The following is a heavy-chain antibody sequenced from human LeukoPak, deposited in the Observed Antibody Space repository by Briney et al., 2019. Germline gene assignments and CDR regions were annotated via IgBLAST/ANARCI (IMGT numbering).Heavy chain of an antibody. CDR2: IYYSGST. CDR3: ARSGVRGVNDWFDP. V-gene: IGHV4-59*01. CDR1: DGSISSFY. D-gene: IGHD3-10*01. Sequence: SETLSLTCTVSDGSISSFYWSWIRQPPGKGLEWIGYIYYSGSTNYNPPLKSRVTISVDTSKNQFSLKLSSVTAADTAVYYCARSGVRGVNDWFDPWGQGTLVTVSS. J-gene: IGHJ5*02.